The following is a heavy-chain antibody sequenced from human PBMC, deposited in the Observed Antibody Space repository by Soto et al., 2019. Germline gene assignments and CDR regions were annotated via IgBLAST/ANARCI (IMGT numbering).Heavy chain of an antibody. CDR1: GFTFSSYA. CDR2: ISGSGGST. V-gene: IGHV3-23*01. J-gene: IGHJ4*02. Sequence: QPGGSLRLSCAASGFTFSSYAMSWVRQAPGKGLEWVSAISGSGGSTYYADSVKGRFTISRDNSKNTLYLQMNSLRAEDTAVYYCAKDGPTYYDYVWGSYRSSDFDYWGQGTLVTVS. CDR3: AKDGPTYYDYVWGSYRSSDFDY. D-gene: IGHD3-16*02.